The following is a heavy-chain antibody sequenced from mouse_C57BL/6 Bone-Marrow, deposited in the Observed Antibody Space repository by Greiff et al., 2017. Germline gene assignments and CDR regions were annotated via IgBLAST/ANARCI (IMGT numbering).Heavy chain of an antibody. V-gene: IGHV1-55*01. J-gene: IGHJ3*01. CDR2: IYPGSGST. D-gene: IGHD1-1*01. Sequence: VQLQQPGAELVKPGASVKMSCKASGYTFTSYWITWVKQRPGQGLEWIGDIYPGSGSTNYNEKFKSKATLTVDTSSSTAYMQLSSLTSEDSAVYYCARDGLYYYGSRFAYWGQGTLVTVSA. CDR1: GYTFTSYW. CDR3: ARDGLYYYGSRFAY.